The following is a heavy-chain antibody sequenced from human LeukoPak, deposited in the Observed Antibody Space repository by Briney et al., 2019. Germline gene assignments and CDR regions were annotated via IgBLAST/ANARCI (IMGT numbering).Heavy chain of an antibody. CDR1: GFTFSSYW. V-gene: IGHV3-74*01. CDR2: ISSDGSST. CDR3: AREGSGWYYFDY. Sequence: GGSLRLSCAASGFTFSSYWMHWVRQAPGKGLVWVSRISSDGSSTSYADSVKGRFTISRDNAKNTLYLQMNSLRAEDTAVYYCAREGSGWYYFDYWGQGTLVTVSS. J-gene: IGHJ4*02. D-gene: IGHD6-19*01.